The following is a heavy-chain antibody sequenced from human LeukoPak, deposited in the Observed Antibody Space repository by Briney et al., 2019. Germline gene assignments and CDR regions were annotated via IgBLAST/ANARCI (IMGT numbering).Heavy chain of an antibody. Sequence: SETLSLTCAVYGGSFSGYYWSWIRQPPGKGLEWIGEINHSGSTNYNPSLKSRVTISVDTSKNQFSLKLSSVTAADTAVYYCASFYGGYVGYWGQGTLVTVSS. D-gene: IGHD5-12*01. CDR3: ASFYGGYVGY. CDR2: INHSGST. J-gene: IGHJ4*02. CDR1: GGSFSGYY. V-gene: IGHV4-34*01.